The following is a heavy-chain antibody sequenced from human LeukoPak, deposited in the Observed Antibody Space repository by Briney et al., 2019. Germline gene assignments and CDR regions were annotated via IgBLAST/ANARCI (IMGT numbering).Heavy chain of an antibody. Sequence: ASVKVSCKASGGTFSSYAINWVRQATGQGLEWMGWMNPNSGNTGYAQKFQGRVTMTRNTSISTAYMELSSLRSEDTAVYYCASAPKVVVPAFDIWGQGTMVTVSS. CDR3: ASAPKVVVPAFDI. J-gene: IGHJ3*02. CDR1: GGTFSSYA. V-gene: IGHV1-8*02. CDR2: MNPNSGNT. D-gene: IGHD3-22*01.